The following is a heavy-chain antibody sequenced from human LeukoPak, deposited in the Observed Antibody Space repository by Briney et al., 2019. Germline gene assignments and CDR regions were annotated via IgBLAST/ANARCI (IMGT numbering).Heavy chain of an antibody. D-gene: IGHD6-6*01. V-gene: IGHV1-2*02. CDR2: ISPNSGGT. CDR3: ARELANSSSSQYYYYYMDV. J-gene: IGHJ6*03. CDR1: GYTFTGYY. Sequence: ASVKVSCKASGYTFTGYYMHWVRQAPGQGLEWMGWISPNSGGTNYAQKFQGRVTMTRDTSISTAYMELSRLRSDDTAVYYCARELANSSSSQYYYYYMDVWGKGTTVTVSS.